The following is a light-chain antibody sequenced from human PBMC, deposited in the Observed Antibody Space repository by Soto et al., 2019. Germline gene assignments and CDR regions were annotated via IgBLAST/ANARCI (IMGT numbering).Light chain of an antibody. CDR1: QSVSSN. Sequence: EIVMTQSPATLSVSPGERATLSCRASQSVSSNLAWYQQKPGQAPRLLIYGASTRATGIPARFSGSGSGTDFTLTISRLEPEDFAVYYCQEYDFSLRTFGQGSKVEI. J-gene: IGKJ1*01. V-gene: IGKV3-15*01. CDR2: GAS. CDR3: QEYDFSLRT.